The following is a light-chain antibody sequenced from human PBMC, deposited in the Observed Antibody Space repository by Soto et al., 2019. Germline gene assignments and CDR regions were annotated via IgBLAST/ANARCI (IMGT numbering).Light chain of an antibody. CDR2: DVS. Sequence: QSVLTQPASVSWSPGQSITISCTGTSSDVGGYNYVSWYQEHPGKAPKLMIYDVSNRPSGVSNRFSGSKSGNTASLTISGLKAEDEADYYCSSYTTDSTYVFGTGTKLTVL. CDR1: SSDVGGYNY. CDR3: SSYTTDSTYV. V-gene: IGLV2-14*01. J-gene: IGLJ1*01.